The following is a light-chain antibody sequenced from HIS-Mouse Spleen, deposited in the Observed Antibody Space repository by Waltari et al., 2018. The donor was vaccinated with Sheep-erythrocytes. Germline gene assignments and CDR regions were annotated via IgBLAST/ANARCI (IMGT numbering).Light chain of an antibody. CDR1: KLGDKY. CDR3: QAWDSSTAV. V-gene: IGLV3-1*01. J-gene: IGLJ2*01. CDR2: QYS. Sequence: SYELTQPPSVSVSPGQTASITCSGDKLGDKYACWYQQKPGQSPVLVIYQYSKRPSGIPGRLSGANSGNTATLTISGTQAMDEADYYCQAWDSSTAVFGGGTKLTVL.